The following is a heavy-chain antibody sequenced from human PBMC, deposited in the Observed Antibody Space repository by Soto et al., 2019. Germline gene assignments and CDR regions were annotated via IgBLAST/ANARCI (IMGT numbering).Heavy chain of an antibody. CDR3: ARALNEDYYDSSGTLFDY. D-gene: IGHD3-22*01. J-gene: IGHJ4*02. CDR2: IIPIFGTA. CDR1: GGTFSSYA. V-gene: IGHV1-69*13. Sequence: GASVKVSCKASGGTFSSYAISWVRQAPGQGLEWMGGIIPIFGTANYAQKFQGRVTITADESTSTAYMELSSLRSEDTAVYYCARALNEDYYDSSGTLFDYWGQGTLVTVSS.